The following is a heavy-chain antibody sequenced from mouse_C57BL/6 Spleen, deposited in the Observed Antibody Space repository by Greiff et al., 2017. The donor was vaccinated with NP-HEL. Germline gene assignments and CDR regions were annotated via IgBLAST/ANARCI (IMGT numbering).Heavy chain of an antibody. J-gene: IGHJ3*01. CDR1: GYTFTDHT. CDR2: IYPRDGST. V-gene: IGHV1-78*01. CDR3: ARNEGDSSGAWFAD. D-gene: IGHD3-2*02. Sequence: QVQLQQSDAELVKPGASVKISCKVSGYTFTDHTINWMKQRPEQGREWIGYIYPRDGSTKYNEKFKGKATLTADKSSSTAYMQLNSLTSEDSAVYFCARNEGDSSGAWFADWGQGTLVTVSA.